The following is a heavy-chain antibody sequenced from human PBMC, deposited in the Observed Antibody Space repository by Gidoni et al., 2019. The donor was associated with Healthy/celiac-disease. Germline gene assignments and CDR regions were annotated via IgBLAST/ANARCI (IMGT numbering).Heavy chain of an antibody. V-gene: IGHV3-23*01. CDR2: ISGSGGST. CDR1: GFTFSSYA. Sequence: EVQLLESGGGLVQPGGSLRLSCAASGFTFSSYAMTWVRPAPGKGLEWVSAISGSGGSTYYADSVKGRFTISRDNSKNTLYLQMNSLRAEETAVYYCAKDTDSSGYGRTYWGQGTLVTVSS. CDR3: AKDTDSSGYGRTY. J-gene: IGHJ4*02. D-gene: IGHD3-22*01.